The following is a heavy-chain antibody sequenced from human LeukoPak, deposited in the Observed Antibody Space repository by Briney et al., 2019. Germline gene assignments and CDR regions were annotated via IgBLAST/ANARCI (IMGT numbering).Heavy chain of an antibody. Sequence: SETLSLTCTVSGGSISSYYWSWIRQPPGKGLEWIGYIYYSGSTNYNPSLKSRVTISVDRSKNQFSLKLSSVTAADTAVYYCARGSIVVVPAAMGWFDPWGQGTLVTVSS. V-gene: IGHV4-59*12. J-gene: IGHJ5*02. CDR2: IYYSGST. CDR1: GGSISSYY. D-gene: IGHD2-2*01. CDR3: ARGSIVVVPAAMGWFDP.